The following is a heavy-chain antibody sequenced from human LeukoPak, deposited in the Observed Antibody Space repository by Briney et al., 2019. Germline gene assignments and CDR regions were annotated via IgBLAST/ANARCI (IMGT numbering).Heavy chain of an antibody. CDR3: ASLGSSSWYSRY. Sequence: GGSLRLSCAASGFTFSSYSMNWVRQAPGKGLEWVSSISSSSSYIYYADSVKGRFTISRDNAKNSLYLQMNSLRAEDTAVYYCASLGSSSWYSRYWGQGTLVTVSS. CDR1: GFTFSSYS. CDR2: ISSSSSYI. J-gene: IGHJ4*02. D-gene: IGHD6-13*01. V-gene: IGHV3-21*01.